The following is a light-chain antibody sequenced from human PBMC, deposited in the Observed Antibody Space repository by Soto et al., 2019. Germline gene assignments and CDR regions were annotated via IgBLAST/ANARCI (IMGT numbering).Light chain of an antibody. J-gene: IGKJ3*01. Sequence: DIQMTQSPSSLSASVGDRVTITCRASQAIRNYVAWFQQKPGKAPKSLIFATSYLQTGVPSRFSGSGSGTDFTLTISSLQPEDFATYYCQQCDTYPFTFGPGTTVDIK. V-gene: IGKV1-16*01. CDR3: QQCDTYPFT. CDR1: QAIRNY. CDR2: ATS.